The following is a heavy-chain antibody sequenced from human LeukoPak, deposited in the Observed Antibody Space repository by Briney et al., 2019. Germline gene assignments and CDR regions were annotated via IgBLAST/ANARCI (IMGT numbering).Heavy chain of an antibody. CDR3: TTVPTSLRFLEWTYRGDFDY. V-gene: IGHV3-15*01. CDR2: IKSKTDGGTT. D-gene: IGHD3-3*01. CDR1: GFTFSNAW. Sequence: TGGSLRLSCAASGFTFSNAWMSWVRQAPGKGLEWVGRIKSKTDGGTTDYAAPVKGRFTISRDDSKNTLYLQMNSLKTEDTAVYYCTTVPTSLRFLEWTYRGDFDYWGQGTLVTVSS. J-gene: IGHJ4*02.